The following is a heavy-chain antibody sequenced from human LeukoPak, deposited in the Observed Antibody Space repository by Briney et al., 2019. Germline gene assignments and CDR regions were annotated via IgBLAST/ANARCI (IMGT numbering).Heavy chain of an antibody. CDR2: INPNSGGT. J-gene: IGHJ4*02. V-gene: IGHV1-2*02. D-gene: IGHD3-22*01. Sequence: ASVKVSCKASGYTFIAYYMHWVRQAPGQGLEWMGWINPNSGGTNYAQKFQGRVTFTRDTSTSTAYMELSRLRSDDTAVYFCARGYDSSAYKLPIDSWGQGTLVSVSS. CDR3: ARGYDSSAYKLPIDS. CDR1: GYTFIAYY.